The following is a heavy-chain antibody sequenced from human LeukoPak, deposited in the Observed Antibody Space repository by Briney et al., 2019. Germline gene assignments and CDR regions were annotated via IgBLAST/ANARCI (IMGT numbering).Heavy chain of an antibody. CDR1: GGSFSGYY. CDR3: ASKNEQLVSYNWFDP. CDR2: INHSGST. D-gene: IGHD6-6*01. J-gene: IGHJ5*02. V-gene: IGHV4-34*01. Sequence: SETLSLTCAVYGGSFSGYYWSWLRQPPGKGLEWIGEINHSGSTNYNPSLKSRVTISVATSKNQFSLKLSSVTAADTAVYYCASKNEQLVSYNWFDPWGQGTLVTVSS.